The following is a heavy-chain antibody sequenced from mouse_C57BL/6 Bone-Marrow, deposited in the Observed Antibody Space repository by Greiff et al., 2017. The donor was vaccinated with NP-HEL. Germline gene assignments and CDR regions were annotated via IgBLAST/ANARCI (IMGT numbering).Heavy chain of an antibody. CDR2: INPSNGGT. CDR1: GYTFTSYW. V-gene: IGHV1-53*01. D-gene: IGHD2-1*01. CDR3: ARRNYGNAYYYAMDY. J-gene: IGHJ4*01. Sequence: QVQLQQSGTELVKPGASVKLSCKASGYTFTSYWMHWVKQRPGQGLEWIGNINPSNGGTNYNEKFKSKATLTVDKSSSTAYMQLSSLTSEDSAVYYCARRNYGNAYYYAMDYWGQGTSVTVSS.